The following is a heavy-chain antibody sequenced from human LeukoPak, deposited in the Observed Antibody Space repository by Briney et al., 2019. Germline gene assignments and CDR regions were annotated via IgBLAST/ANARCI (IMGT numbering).Heavy chain of an antibody. CDR2: ISYGGSNK. D-gene: IGHD6-19*01. Sequence: GRSLRLSCAASGFTFSSYAMHWVRQAPGKGLEWVAVISYGGSNKYYADSVKGRFTISRDNSKNTLYPQMNSLRAEDTAVYYCARGASGWYGYLWFDPWGQGTLVTVSS. CDR3: ARGASGWYGYLWFDP. J-gene: IGHJ5*02. CDR1: GFTFSSYA. V-gene: IGHV3-30-3*01.